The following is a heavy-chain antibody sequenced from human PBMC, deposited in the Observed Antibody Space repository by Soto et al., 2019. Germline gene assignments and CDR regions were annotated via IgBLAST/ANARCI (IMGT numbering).Heavy chain of an antibody. CDR1: GGSISSSNW. CDR3: ARRGTTQGLYFDY. J-gene: IGHJ4*02. V-gene: IGHV4-4*02. D-gene: IGHD1-7*01. CDR2: IYHSGST. Sequence: SETLSLTCAVSGGSISSSNWWSWVRQPPGKGLEWIGEIYHSGSTNYNPSPKSRVTISVDKSKNQFSLKLSSVTAADTAVYYCARRGTTQGLYFDYWGQGTLVTVSS.